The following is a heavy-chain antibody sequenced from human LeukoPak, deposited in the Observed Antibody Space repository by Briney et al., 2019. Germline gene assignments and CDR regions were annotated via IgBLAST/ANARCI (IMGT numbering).Heavy chain of an antibody. Sequence: ASVKVSCKASGYTFTSYDFSWVRQAPGQGLEWMGIINPSGGSSTNAQKFQGRVTMTRDMSTSTVYMELSSLRSEDTAVYYCARVSSGTRDAFDIWGQGTLVTVSS. CDR1: GYTFTSYD. V-gene: IGHV1-46*01. D-gene: IGHD3-10*01. J-gene: IGHJ3*02. CDR3: ARVSSGTRDAFDI. CDR2: INPSGGSS.